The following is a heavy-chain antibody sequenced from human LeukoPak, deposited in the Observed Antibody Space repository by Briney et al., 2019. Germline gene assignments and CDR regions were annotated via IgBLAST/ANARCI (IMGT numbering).Heavy chain of an antibody. CDR3: ASGLRPAIAVAHSSNYFDY. Sequence: SETLSLTCDVSVYSISSGYYWGWIRQPPGKGLEWIGEINHSGSTNYNPSLKSRVTISVDTSKNQFSLKLSSVTAADTAVYYCASGLRPAIAVAHSSNYFDYWGQGTLVTVSS. CDR1: VYSISSGYY. J-gene: IGHJ4*02. D-gene: IGHD6-19*01. CDR2: INHSGST. V-gene: IGHV4-38-2*01.